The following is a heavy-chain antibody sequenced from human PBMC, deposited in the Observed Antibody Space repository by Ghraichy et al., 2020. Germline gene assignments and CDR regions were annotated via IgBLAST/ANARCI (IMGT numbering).Heavy chain of an antibody. J-gene: IGHJ6*02. CDR3: ARALGSGWYFSYGMDV. CDR1: GYTFTGYY. CDR2: INPNSGGT. V-gene: IGHV1-2*04. D-gene: IGHD6-19*01. Sequence: ASVKVSCKASGYTFTGYYMHWVRQAPGQGLEWMGWINPNSGGTNYAQKFQGWVTMTRDTSISTAYMELSRLRSDDTAVYYCARALGSGWYFSYGMDVWGQGTTVTVSS.